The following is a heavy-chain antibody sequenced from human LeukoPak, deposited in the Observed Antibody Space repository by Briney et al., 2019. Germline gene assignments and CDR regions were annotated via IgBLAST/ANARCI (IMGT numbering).Heavy chain of an antibody. Sequence: GGSLRLSCAASGFTGSHDYMSWVRQAPGKGLEWVSATHSSGGTYYADSVKGRFTISRDTSKNTLYLQMNSLRAEDTAVYYCAKEAYYYDSSGYRDYWGQGTLVTVSS. D-gene: IGHD3-22*01. V-gene: IGHV3-53*01. CDR2: THSSGGT. CDR1: GFTGSHDY. CDR3: AKEAYYYDSSGYRDY. J-gene: IGHJ4*02.